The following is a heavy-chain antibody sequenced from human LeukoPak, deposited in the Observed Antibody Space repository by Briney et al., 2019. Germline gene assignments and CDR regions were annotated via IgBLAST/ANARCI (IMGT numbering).Heavy chain of an antibody. CDR1: GGSISSGGYY. CDR2: IYYSGST. D-gene: IGHD6-6*01. CDR3: ARGFYSSSSLGGFDP. Sequence: SETLSLTCTVSGGSISSGGYYWSWIRQHPGKGLEWIGYIYYSGSTYYDPSLKSRVTISVDTSKNQFSLKLSSVTAADTAVYYCARGFYSSSSLGGFDPWGQGTLVTVSS. J-gene: IGHJ5*02. V-gene: IGHV4-31*03.